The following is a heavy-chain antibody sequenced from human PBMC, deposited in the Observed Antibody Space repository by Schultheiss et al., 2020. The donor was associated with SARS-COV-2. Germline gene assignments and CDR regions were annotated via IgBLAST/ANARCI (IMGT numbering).Heavy chain of an antibody. CDR1: GFTFSSYW. CDR2: IRYDGSNK. CDR3: ARVVGYSYGFMWYYGMDV. D-gene: IGHD5-18*01. Sequence: GGSLRLSCAASGFTFSSYWMHWVRQAPGKGLEWVAFIRYDGSNKYYADSVKGRFTISRDNAKNSLYLQMNSLRAEDTALYYCARVVGYSYGFMWYYGMDVWGQGTTVTVSS. J-gene: IGHJ6*02. V-gene: IGHV3-30*02.